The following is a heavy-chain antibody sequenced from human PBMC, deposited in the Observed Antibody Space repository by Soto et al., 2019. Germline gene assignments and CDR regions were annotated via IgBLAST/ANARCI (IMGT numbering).Heavy chain of an antibody. D-gene: IGHD2-15*01. J-gene: IGHJ4*02. CDR1: GFTFSSYW. Sequence: EVQLVESGGGLVQPGGSLRLSCAASGFTFSSYWMHWVRQAPGKGLVWVSRINSDGSSTRYAAYVKGRFTISRDNAKNTLDLQMNSLRAEDTAVYYCVRTSLVVAAATREDYWGQGTLVTVSS. CDR2: INSDGSST. CDR3: VRTSLVVAAATREDY. V-gene: IGHV3-74*01.